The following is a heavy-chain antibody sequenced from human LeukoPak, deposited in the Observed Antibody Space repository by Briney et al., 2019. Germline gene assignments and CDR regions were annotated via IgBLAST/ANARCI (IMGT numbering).Heavy chain of an antibody. V-gene: IGHV4-34*01. J-gene: IGHJ6*02. CDR1: SGSFSGYY. CDR3: ARAPNYGMDV. Sequence: SETLSLTCAVYSGSFSGYYWSWIRQPPGKGLEWIGEINHSGSTNYNPSLKSRVTISVDTSKNQFSLKLSSVTAADTAVYYCARAPNYGMDVWGQGTTVTVSS. CDR2: INHSGST.